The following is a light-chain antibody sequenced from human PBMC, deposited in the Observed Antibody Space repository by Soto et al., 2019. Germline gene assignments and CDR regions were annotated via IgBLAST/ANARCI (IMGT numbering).Light chain of an antibody. CDR1: QSVSSN. CDR3: QQYNNWPPWT. V-gene: IGKV3-15*01. CDR2: GAS. J-gene: IGKJ1*01. Sequence: EILLTQSPGTLSLSPGERASLSCRASQSVSSNLACYQQKPGQAPRLLIYGASTRATGIPARFSGSGSGTEFTLTISSLQSEDFAVYYCQQYNNWPPWTCGQGTKV.